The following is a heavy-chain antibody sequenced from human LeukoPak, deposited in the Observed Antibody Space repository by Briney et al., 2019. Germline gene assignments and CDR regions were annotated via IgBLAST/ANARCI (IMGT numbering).Heavy chain of an antibody. Sequence: GGSLRLACAASGFTVSSNYMSWVRQAPGKGLEWVSVIYSGGSTYYADSVKGRFTISRDNSKNTLYLQMNSLRAEDTAVYYCARDFIDYDSSSYFQRAEYFQHWGQGTLVTVSS. CDR3: ARDFIDYDSSSYFQRAEYFQH. CDR1: GFTVSSNY. V-gene: IGHV3-66*01. D-gene: IGHD3-22*01. J-gene: IGHJ1*01. CDR2: IYSGGST.